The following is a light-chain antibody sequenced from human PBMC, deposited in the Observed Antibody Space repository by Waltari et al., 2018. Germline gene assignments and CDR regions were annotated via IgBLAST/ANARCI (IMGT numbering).Light chain of an antibody. CDR3: MQGTHWPLT. Sequence: DVVMTQSPLSLPVTLGKPASISCKSSQSLVHRDGNTYLALFQQRPDQSPRRLIYKVSNRESGVPDRFSASGSGTDFALKISRVEAEDVGVYYCMQGTHWPLTFGGGTKVEIK. J-gene: IGKJ4*01. CDR2: KVS. CDR1: QSLVHRDGNTY. V-gene: IGKV2-30*02.